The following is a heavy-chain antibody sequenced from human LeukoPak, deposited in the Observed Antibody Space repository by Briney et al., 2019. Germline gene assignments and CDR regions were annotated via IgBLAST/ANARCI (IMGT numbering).Heavy chain of an antibody. Sequence: ASVKVSCKASGYTFTCYYMHRVRQAPGQGLEWMGWINPNSGGTNYAQKFQGRVTMTRDTSISTAYMELSRLRSDDTAVYYCARVWYQLLSGTYYYFDYWGQGTLVTVPS. CDR2: INPNSGGT. CDR3: ARVWYQLLSGTYYYFDY. J-gene: IGHJ4*02. CDR1: GYTFTCYY. D-gene: IGHD2-2*01. V-gene: IGHV1-2*02.